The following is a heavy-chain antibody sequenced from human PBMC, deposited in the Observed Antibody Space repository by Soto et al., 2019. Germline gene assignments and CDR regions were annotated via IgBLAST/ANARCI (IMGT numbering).Heavy chain of an antibody. D-gene: IGHD3-3*01. CDR3: ARGSGPYDFWSGYPGTMGV. V-gene: IGHV3-21*01. CDR2: ISSSSSYI. CDR1: GFTFSSYS. J-gene: IGHJ6*03. Sequence: PGGSLRLSCAASGFTFSSYSMNWVRQAPGKGLEWVSSISSSSSYIYYADSVKGRFTISRDNAKNSLYLQMNSLRAEDTAVYYCARGSGPYDFWSGYPGTMGVWGKGTTVTVSS.